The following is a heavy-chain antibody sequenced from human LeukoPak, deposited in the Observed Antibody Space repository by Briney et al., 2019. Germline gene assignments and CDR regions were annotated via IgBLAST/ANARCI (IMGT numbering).Heavy chain of an antibody. CDR3: AIASGVVPAFDI. CDR1: GYTLTELS. V-gene: IGHV1-24*01. J-gene: IGHJ3*02. Sequence: ASVKVSCKVSGYTLTELSMHWVRQAPGKGLEWMGGFDPEDGETIYAQKFQGRVTMTEDTSTDTAYMELSSLRSEDTAVYYCAIASGVVPAFDIWGQGTMVTVSS. CDR2: FDPEDGET. D-gene: IGHD2-2*01.